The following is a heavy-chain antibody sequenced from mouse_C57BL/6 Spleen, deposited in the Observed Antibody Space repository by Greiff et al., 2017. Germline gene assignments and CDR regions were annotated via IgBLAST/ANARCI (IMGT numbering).Heavy chain of an antibody. CDR3: AIITTVVATDFDY. CDR2: INPNNGGT. J-gene: IGHJ2*01. V-gene: IGHV1-26*01. Sequence: VQLQQSGPELVKPGASVKISCKASGYTFTDYYMNWVKQSHGKSLEWIGDINPNNGGTSYNQKFKGKATLTVDKSSSTAYMELRSLTSEDSAVYYCAIITTVVATDFDYWGQGTTLTVSS. D-gene: IGHD1-1*01. CDR1: GYTFTDYY.